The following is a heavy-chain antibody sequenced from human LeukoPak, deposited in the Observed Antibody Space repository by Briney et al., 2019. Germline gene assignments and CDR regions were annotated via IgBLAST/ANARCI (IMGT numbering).Heavy chain of an antibody. Sequence: GGSLRLSCAASGFTVSSNYMSWVRQAPGKGLEWVSVIYSGGSTYYADSVKGRFTISRDNSKNTLYLQMNSLRAEDTAIYYCAKEYTGTFSPFPSYFDNWGQGTLVTVSS. CDR3: AKEYTGTFSPFPSYFDN. D-gene: IGHD1-26*01. V-gene: IGHV3-53*01. CDR1: GFTVSSNY. CDR2: IYSGGST. J-gene: IGHJ4*02.